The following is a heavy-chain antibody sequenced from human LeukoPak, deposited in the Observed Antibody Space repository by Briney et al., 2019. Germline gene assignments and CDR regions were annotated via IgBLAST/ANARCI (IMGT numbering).Heavy chain of an antibody. D-gene: IGHD3-22*01. CDR3: ARVDYYDSSVLPDY. CDR1: GFTFSSYE. V-gene: IGHV3-48*03. J-gene: IGHJ4*02. CDR2: ISSSGSTI. Sequence: GGSLRLSCAASGFTFSSYEMNWVRQAPGKGLEWVSYISSSGSTIYYADSVKGRFTISRDNAKNSLYLQMNSLRAEDTAVYYCARVDYYDSSVLPDYWGQGTLVTASS.